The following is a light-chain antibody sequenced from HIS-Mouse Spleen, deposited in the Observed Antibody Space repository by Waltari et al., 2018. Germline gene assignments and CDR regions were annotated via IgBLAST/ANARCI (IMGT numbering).Light chain of an antibody. CDR1: AFPKKY. CDR3: YSTDSSGNHRV. CDR2: EDS. J-gene: IGLJ2*01. Sequence: SYDLPQPPSVSVSPGQTARITCSGNAFPKKYAYWYQQKSCQAPVLVIYEDSKRPSGIPERFSGSSSGTMATLTISGAQVEDEADYYCYSTDSSGNHRVFGGGTKLTVL. V-gene: IGLV3-10*01.